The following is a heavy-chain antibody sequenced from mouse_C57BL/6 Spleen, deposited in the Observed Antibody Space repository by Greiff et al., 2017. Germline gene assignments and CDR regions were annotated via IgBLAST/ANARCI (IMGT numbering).Heavy chain of an antibody. D-gene: IGHD4-1*01. Sequence: QVQLQQSGAELARPGASVKMSCKASGYTFTSYTMHWVKQRPGQGLEWIGYINPSSGYTKYNQKFKDKATLTADKSSSTAYMQLSSLTSEDSAVYYCARGPLGRDAMDYWGQGTSVTVSS. J-gene: IGHJ4*01. CDR1: GYTFTSYT. CDR2: INPSSGYT. V-gene: IGHV1-4*01. CDR3: ARGPLGRDAMDY.